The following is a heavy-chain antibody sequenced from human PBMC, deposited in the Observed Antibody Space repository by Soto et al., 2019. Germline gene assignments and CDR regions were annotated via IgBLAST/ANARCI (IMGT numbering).Heavy chain of an antibody. V-gene: IGHV3-33*01. CDR2: VWHDGKTK. CDR3: ARDRGSDDPIDY. D-gene: IGHD3-10*01. Sequence: GGSLRLSWAAAGCTCSNYGMHWVRQAPGKGLEWVAVVWHDGKTKYYADSVEGRFTISRDNSRNTLFLQMNSLRAEDTAVYHCARDRGSDDPIDYWGQGILVTVS. J-gene: IGHJ4*02. CDR1: GCTCSNYG.